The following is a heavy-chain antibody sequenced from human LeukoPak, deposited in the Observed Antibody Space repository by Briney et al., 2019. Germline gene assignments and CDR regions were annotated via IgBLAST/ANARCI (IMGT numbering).Heavy chain of an antibody. D-gene: IGHD3-3*01. V-gene: IGHV3-11*01. Sequence: GGSLRLSCAASGFTFSDYYMSWIRQAPGKGLEWVSYISSSGSTIYYADSVKGRFTISSDNAKNSLYLQMNSLRAEDTAVYYCARDPFAYDFWSTHYYYMDVWGKGTTVTVSS. CDR2: ISSSGSTI. J-gene: IGHJ6*03. CDR3: ARDPFAYDFWSTHYYYMDV. CDR1: GFTFSDYY.